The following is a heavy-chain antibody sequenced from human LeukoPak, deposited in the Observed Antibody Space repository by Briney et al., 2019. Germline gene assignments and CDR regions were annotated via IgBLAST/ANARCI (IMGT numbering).Heavy chain of an antibody. CDR1: GFTFSSYT. J-gene: IGHJ4*02. CDR3: ARAKSDMVRGVIYY. Sequence: GGSLRLSCAASGFTFSSYTMNWVRQAPGKGLEWVSSISSSSSYKDYADSVKGRFTISRDNAKNSLYLQMNSLRAEDTAVYYCARAKSDMVRGVIYYWGQGTLVTVSS. V-gene: IGHV3-21*01. D-gene: IGHD3-10*01. CDR2: ISSSSSYK.